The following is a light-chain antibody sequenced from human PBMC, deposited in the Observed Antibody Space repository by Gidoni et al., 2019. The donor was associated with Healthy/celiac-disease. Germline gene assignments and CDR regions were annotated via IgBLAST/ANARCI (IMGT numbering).Light chain of an antibody. CDR1: NLGDKY. J-gene: IGLJ1*01. V-gene: IGLV3-1*01. CDR2: QDS. CDR3: QAGDSSTEV. Sequence: SYELTQPPSVSVSPGQTASIPCSGDNLGDKYACWYQQKPGQSPVLVIYQDSKRPAGIPERFSGSNSGNTATLTISGTQAMDEADYYCQAGDSSTEVFGTGTKVTVL.